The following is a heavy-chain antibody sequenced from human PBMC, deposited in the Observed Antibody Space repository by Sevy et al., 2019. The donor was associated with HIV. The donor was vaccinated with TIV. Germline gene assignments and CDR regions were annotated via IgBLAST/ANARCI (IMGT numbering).Heavy chain of an antibody. CDR2: IYTSGST. D-gene: IGHD2-15*01. Sequence: SETLSLTCTVSGGSISSYYWSWIRQPAGKGLEWIGRIYTSGSTNYIPSLKSRVTMSVDTSKNQFSLKLSSVTAADTAVYYCARDFYCSGGSCYDNWFDPWGQGTLVTVSS. V-gene: IGHV4-4*07. CDR1: GGSISSYY. J-gene: IGHJ5*02. CDR3: ARDFYCSGGSCYDNWFDP.